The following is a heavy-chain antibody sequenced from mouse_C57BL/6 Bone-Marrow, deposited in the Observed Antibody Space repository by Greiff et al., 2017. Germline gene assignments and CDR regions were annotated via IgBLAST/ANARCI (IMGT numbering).Heavy chain of an antibody. Sequence: QVQLQQPGAELVKPGASVKLSCKASGYTFTSYWMHWVKQRPGQGLEWIGMIHPNSGSTNYNEKFKSKATLTVDKSSSTAYMQLSSLTSEDSAVYYCAREGVTTRFDYWGQGTTLTVSS. CDR3: AREGVTTRFDY. V-gene: IGHV1-64*01. CDR1: GYTFTSYW. D-gene: IGHD2-2*01. CDR2: IHPNSGST. J-gene: IGHJ2*01.